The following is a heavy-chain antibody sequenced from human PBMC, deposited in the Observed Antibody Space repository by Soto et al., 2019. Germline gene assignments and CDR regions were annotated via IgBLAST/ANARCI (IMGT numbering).Heavy chain of an antibody. V-gene: IGHV4-59*08. CDR2: VHHSWGS. Sequence: QVPLQESGPGLVKPSETLSLSCTVSGGSISSYYWSWFRQSPGKRMEWIGYVHHSWGSSYNPSLQSRGAKSLDTSKSQFSLKVTSVTATDTAVYYCARQGFGPLHGLVDVWGQGTTVTVSS. CDR1: GGSISSYY. CDR3: ARQGFGPLHGLVDV. D-gene: IGHD3-10*01. J-gene: IGHJ6*02.